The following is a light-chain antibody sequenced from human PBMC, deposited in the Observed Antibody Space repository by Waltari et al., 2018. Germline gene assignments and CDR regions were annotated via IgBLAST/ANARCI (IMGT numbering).Light chain of an antibody. CDR2: KVI. V-gene: IGKV2-40*01. Sequence: DIVMTQTPLSLPVTPGEPASISCRSSQSLQHANGNTFLHWFLQKAGQYQRLLISKVINRESWVPDRFSGSGSGTDFTLKISRVEPEDVCVYYCMQRTNDPYSFGQGTKVEI. CDR1: QSLQHANGNTF. J-gene: IGKJ2*03. CDR3: MQRTNDPYS.